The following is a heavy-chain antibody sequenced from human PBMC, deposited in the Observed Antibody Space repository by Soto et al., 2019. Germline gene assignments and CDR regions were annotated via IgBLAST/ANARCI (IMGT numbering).Heavy chain of an antibody. J-gene: IGHJ6*03. CDR1: EFTCSSDS. CDR2: TSSSSSYI. Sequence: PAVSLRHTLADAEFTCSSDSMNWVRQAPGKGLEWVSSTSSSSSYIYYADSVKGRFTISRDNAMNSLYLQMNSLRSEDTAVYYCARGSTGYYLYYYYYMDVWGKGTTVTVSS. V-gene: IGHV3-21*04. CDR3: ARGSTGYYLYYYYYMDV. D-gene: IGHD3-9*01.